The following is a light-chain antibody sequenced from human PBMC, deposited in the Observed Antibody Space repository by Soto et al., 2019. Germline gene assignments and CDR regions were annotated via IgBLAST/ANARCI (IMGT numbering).Light chain of an antibody. CDR2: EGS. CDR1: SSDVGRYNL. V-gene: IGLV2-23*01. Sequence: QSALTQPASVSGSPGQSITISCTGTSSDVGRYNLVSWYQQYPGKAPKLMIYEGSQRPSGVSNRFSGSKSGNTASLTISGLQAEDEADYYCCSYAASNTWVFGGGTKVTVL. CDR3: CSYAASNTWV. J-gene: IGLJ3*02.